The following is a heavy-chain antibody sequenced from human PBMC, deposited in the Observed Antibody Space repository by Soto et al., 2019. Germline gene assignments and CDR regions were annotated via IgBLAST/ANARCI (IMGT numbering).Heavy chain of an antibody. Sequence: GSGPTLVNPTQTLTLTCTLSGFSVSTTGVGVGWIRQSPGKAPECLALIYWNGDERYDPSLRSRVTITKDTSKNQVVLTMTNMDPVDTATYYCAHRRDTYDSSGYYYVDAFDVWGQGTMVTVSS. D-gene: IGHD3-22*01. V-gene: IGHV2-5*01. CDR3: AHRRDTYDSSGYYYVDAFDV. CDR1: GFSVSTTGVG. CDR2: IYWNGDE. J-gene: IGHJ3*01.